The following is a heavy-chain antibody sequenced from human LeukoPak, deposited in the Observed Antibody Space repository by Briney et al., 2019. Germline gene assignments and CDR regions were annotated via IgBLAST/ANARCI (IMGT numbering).Heavy chain of an antibody. D-gene: IGHD3-9*01. V-gene: IGHV4-30-4*01. J-gene: IGHJ6*02. CDR2: IYYSGST. CDR1: GGSISSGDYY. Sequence: PSQTLSLTCTVSGGSISSGDYYWGWIRQPPGTGLEWIGYIYYSGSTYYNPSLKSRVTISVDTSKNQFSLKLSSVTAADTAVYYCARARPDYDILTGYLDPQYYGMDVWGQGTTVTVSS. CDR3: ARARPDYDILTGYLDPQYYGMDV.